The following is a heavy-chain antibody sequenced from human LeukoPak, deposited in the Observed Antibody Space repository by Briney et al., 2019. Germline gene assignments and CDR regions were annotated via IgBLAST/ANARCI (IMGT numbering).Heavy chain of an antibody. CDR1: GGSISSSSYY. Sequence: PSETLSLTCTVSGGSISSSSYYWGWIRQPPGKGLEWIGSIYYSGSTYYNPSLKSRVTISVDTSKNQISPKLSSVTAADTAVYYCARDLSMGVGATTSHYYFDYWGQGTLVTVSS. CDR2: IYYSGST. V-gene: IGHV4-39*07. CDR3: ARDLSMGVGATTSHYYFDY. J-gene: IGHJ4*02. D-gene: IGHD1-26*01.